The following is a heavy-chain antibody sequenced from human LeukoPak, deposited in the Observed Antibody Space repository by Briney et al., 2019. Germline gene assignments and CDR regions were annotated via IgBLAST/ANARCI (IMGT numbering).Heavy chain of an antibody. CDR2: IYYSGST. V-gene: IGHV4-61*08. J-gene: IGHJ4*02. CDR3: ARHYGSGTYPLDY. CDR1: GGSISSGGYY. D-gene: IGHD3-10*01. Sequence: SQTLSLTCTVSGGSISSGGYYWSWIRQPPGKGLEWIGYIYYSGSTNYNPSLKSRVTISVDTSKNQFSLKLSSVTAADTAVYYCARHYGSGTYPLDYWGQGTLVTVSS.